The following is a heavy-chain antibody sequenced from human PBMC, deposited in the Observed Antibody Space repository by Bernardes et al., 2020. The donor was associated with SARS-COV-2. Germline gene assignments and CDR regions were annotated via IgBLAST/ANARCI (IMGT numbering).Heavy chain of an antibody. V-gene: IGHV3-48*01. CDR2: ISTGSSTM. J-gene: IGHJ5*02. CDR3: VRDNNDWLNYFDP. Sequence: GGSLRLSCAASGFTFSRYNMNWVRQAPGQGLEWVSYISTGSSTMYYADSVKGRFTISRDNAKNSLYLQMNSLRVEDTAVYYCVRDNNDWLNYFDPWGQGTLVTVSS. CDR1: GFTFSRYN. D-gene: IGHD3-9*01.